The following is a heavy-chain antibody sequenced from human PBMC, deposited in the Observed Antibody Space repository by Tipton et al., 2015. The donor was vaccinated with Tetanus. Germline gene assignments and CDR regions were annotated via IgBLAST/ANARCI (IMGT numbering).Heavy chain of an antibody. CDR1: GFTSDDSA. CDR3: TKGAWFDY. Sequence: SLRLSCAASGFTSDDSAMHWVRQAPGKGLEWVSGITSNSVNRGYADSVKGRFTISRDNAKKSLYLQMDSLRAEDTALYYCTKGAWFDYWGQGTLVTVSS. CDR2: ITSNSVNR. J-gene: IGHJ4*02. V-gene: IGHV3-9*02.